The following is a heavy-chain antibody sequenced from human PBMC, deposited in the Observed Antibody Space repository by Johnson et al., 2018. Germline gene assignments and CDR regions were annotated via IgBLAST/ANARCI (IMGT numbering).Heavy chain of an antibody. D-gene: IGHD3-10*01. CDR1: GFIFRGSA. J-gene: IGHJ6*02. Sequence: VQLQESGGGLVQPGGSLKLSCAASGFIFRGSAMHWVRPASGKGLEWVGRIRSKANSYATAYAVSVKGRFTISRDDSKNTAYRQMNSLRTEETALYYCAKDQAGSGYYYYYGMDGWGQGAKGTVSS. V-gene: IGHV3-73*02. CDR3: AKDQAGSGYYYYYGMDG. CDR2: IRSKANSYAT.